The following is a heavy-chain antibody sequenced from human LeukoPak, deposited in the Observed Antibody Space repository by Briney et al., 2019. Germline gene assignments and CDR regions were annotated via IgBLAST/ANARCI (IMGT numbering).Heavy chain of an antibody. CDR2: IWYDGSNK. D-gene: IGHD3-10*01. V-gene: IGHV3-33*01. Sequence: GGSLRLSCAAPGFTFSSYGMHWVRQAPGKGLEWVAVIWYDGSNKYYADSVKGRFTISRDNSKNTLYLQMNSLRAEDTAVYYCARGGGRIREYYFDYWGQGTLVTVSS. J-gene: IGHJ4*02. CDR3: ARGGGRIREYYFDY. CDR1: GFTFSSYG.